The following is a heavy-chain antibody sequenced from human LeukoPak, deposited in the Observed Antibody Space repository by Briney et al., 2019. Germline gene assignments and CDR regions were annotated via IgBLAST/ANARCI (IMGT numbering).Heavy chain of an antibody. CDR1: GYTFTGYY. Sequence: ASVKVSCKASGYTFTGYYVHWVRQAPGQGLEWMGWINPNSGGTNIAQKFQARVTMTRDTSMSTAYMELSRLKSGDTAVYYCSRDSGYCSGGSCWYFDFWGQGTLVTVSA. CDR3: SRDSGYCSGGSCWYFDF. D-gene: IGHD2-15*01. V-gene: IGHV1-2*02. J-gene: IGHJ4*02. CDR2: INPNSGGT.